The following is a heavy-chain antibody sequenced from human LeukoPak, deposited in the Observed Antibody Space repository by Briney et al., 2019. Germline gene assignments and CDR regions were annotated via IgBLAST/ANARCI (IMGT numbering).Heavy chain of an antibody. CDR3: ARHMGYYYDSSGYYKD. J-gene: IGHJ4*02. V-gene: IGHV4-59*08. D-gene: IGHD3-22*01. CDR1: GGSIRGYY. Sequence: SETLPLTCTVSGGSIRGYYWSWIRQPPTKGLQWIGYIYYSGSTNYNPSLKSRVTISVDTSKYQFSLKLSSVTAADTAVHYCARHMGYYYDSSGYYKDWGQGTLVTVSS. CDR2: IYYSGST.